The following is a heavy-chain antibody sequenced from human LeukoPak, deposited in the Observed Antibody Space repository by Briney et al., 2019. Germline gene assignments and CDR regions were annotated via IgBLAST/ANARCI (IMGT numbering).Heavy chain of an antibody. Sequence: PGGSLRLSCAASGFTFSNFGMHWVRQAPGKGLEWVAVISYDGKNEYYTDSVKGRFTISRDNAKNTLYLQMNSLRVEDTAVYYCAKQRAVDYFDYWGQGTLVTVPS. CDR3: AKQRAVDYFDY. V-gene: IGHV3-30*18. CDR1: GFTFSNFG. J-gene: IGHJ4*02. CDR2: ISYDGKNE.